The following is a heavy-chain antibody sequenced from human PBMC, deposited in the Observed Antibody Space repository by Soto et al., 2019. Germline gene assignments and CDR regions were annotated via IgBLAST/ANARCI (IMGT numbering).Heavy chain of an antibody. J-gene: IGHJ4*02. D-gene: IGHD3-3*01. CDR2: ISGSGGST. CDR3: AKDLRFAVVTAYYFDY. Sequence: GGSLRLSCAASGFTFSSYAMSWVRQAPGKGLEWVSAISGSGGSTYYADSVKGRFTISRDNSKNTPYLQMNSLRAEDTAVYYCAKDLRFAVVTAYYFDYWGQATLVTVSS. CDR1: GFTFSSYA. V-gene: IGHV3-23*01.